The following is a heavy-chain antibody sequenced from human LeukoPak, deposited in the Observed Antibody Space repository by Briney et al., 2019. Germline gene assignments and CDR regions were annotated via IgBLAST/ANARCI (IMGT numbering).Heavy chain of an antibody. CDR2: INSDGSWT. Sequence: GGSLRLSCAASGNYWMHWVRQAPGKGLVWVSHINSDGSWTSYADSVKGRFTISKDNAKYTVYLQMNSLRAEDTAVYYCVSFYETYWGRGTLVTVS. D-gene: IGHD2/OR15-2a*01. CDR3: VSFYETY. J-gene: IGHJ4*02. CDR1: GNYW. V-gene: IGHV3-74*01.